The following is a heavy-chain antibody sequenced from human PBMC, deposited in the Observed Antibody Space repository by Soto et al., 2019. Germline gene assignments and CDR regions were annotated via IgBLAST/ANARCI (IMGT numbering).Heavy chain of an antibody. J-gene: IGHJ4*02. CDR2: IHYIGST. CDR3: ARHEGNGNVWPLDY. Sequence: LTYTVSGDSIVSTPSYWAWSSQSPAKGLEWIGNIHYIGSTYYMPSLRSRVTLSVDTSKNQFSLRLTSVTAEDTAVYYCARHEGNGNVWPLDYWGQGILVTVSS. V-gene: IGHV4-39*01. D-gene: IGHD2-8*01. CDR1: GDSIVSTPSY.